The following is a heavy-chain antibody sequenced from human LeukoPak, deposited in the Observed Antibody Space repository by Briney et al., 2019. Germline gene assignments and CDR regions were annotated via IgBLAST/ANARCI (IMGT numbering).Heavy chain of an antibody. CDR3: ARWYYDSSGYRYFDY. D-gene: IGHD3-22*01. Sequence: SETLSLTCTVSGGSISSYYWSWIRQPPGKGLEWIGYIYYSGTTNYNPSLKSRVTISVDTSKNQFSLKLSSVTAADTAVYYCARWYYDSSGYRYFDYWGQGTLVTVSS. J-gene: IGHJ4*02. CDR1: GGSISSYY. V-gene: IGHV4-59*01. CDR2: IYYSGTT.